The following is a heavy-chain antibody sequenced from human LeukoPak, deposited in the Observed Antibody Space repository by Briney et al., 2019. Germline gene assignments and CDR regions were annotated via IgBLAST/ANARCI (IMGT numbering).Heavy chain of an antibody. J-gene: IGHJ2*01. CDR2: IIPIFGTA. V-gene: IGHV1-69*06. Sequence: GSSVKVSCKASGGTFSSYAISWVRQAPGQGLEWMGGIIPIFGTANYAQKFQGRVTITADKSTSTAYMELSSLRSEDTAVYYCARGLRGSGQNRYLDLWGRGTLVTVSS. CDR1: GGTFSSYA. CDR3: ARGLRGSGQNRYLDL. D-gene: IGHD6-19*01.